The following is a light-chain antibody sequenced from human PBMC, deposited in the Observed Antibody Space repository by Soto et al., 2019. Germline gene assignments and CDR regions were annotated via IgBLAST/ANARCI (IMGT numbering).Light chain of an antibody. V-gene: IGLV2-14*03. CDR2: DVT. CDR1: SSDVGAYNF. CDR3: SSFTLYSTLV. J-gene: IGLJ3*02. Sequence: QSALTQPASVSGSPGQSITMSCTGTSSDVGAYNFVSWYQHHPGKVPKLIFYDVTNRPSGVSSRFSGSKSANTASLTISRLQAEDDADYYCSSFTLYSTLVFGGGTKLTVL.